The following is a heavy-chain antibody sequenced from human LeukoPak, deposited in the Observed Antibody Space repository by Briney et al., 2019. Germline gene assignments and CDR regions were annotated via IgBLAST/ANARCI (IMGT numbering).Heavy chain of an antibody. V-gene: IGHV4-39*01. CDR2: INYSRTT. CDR1: GGSVSSDSYY. D-gene: IGHD1-26*01. Sequence: PSQTLSLTCPVSGGSVSSDSYYWVWLRQPPGKGLEWTGSINYSRTTFYSSSLKSRITLSMDASKNQFSLRLTSVTAADTAVYSCARLGTYSGNLFDNWGQGTLVTVSS. CDR3: ARLGTYSGNLFDN. J-gene: IGHJ4*02.